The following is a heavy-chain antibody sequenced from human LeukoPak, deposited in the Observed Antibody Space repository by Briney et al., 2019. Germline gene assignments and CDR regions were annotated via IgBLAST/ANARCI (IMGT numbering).Heavy chain of an antibody. D-gene: IGHD3-10*01. CDR3: AKVLRAITMVRGVIRPSPQEIDY. J-gene: IGHJ4*02. V-gene: IGHV3-23*01. CDR2: ISGSGGSP. Sequence: PGWSLRLSCAASGFTFSSYAMSWVRQAPGKGLEWVSAISGSGGSPYYADSVKGRFTIPRDNSMNTLYMQMNSLRAEDTAVYYCAKVLRAITMVRGVIRPSPQEIDYWGQGTLVTVSS. CDR1: GFTFSSYA.